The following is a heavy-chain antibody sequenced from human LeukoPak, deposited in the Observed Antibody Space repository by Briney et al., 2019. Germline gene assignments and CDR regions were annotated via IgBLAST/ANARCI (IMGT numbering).Heavy chain of an antibody. J-gene: IGHJ4*02. CDR3: ARHKPYSSGWYVLDY. CDR2: IYSGGST. CDR1: GFTVSSNY. D-gene: IGHD6-19*01. V-gene: IGHV3-53*01. Sequence: PGGSLRLSCAASGFTVSSNYMSWVRQAPGKGLEWVSVIYSGGSTYYADSVKGRFTISRDNPKNTLYLQMNSLRAEDTAVYYCARHKPYSSGWYVLDYWGQGTLVTVSS.